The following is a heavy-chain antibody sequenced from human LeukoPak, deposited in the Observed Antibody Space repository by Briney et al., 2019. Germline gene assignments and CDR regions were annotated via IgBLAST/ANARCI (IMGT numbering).Heavy chain of an antibody. V-gene: IGHV3-74*01. CDR2: INSDGSST. CDR3: ARVVYCTTTSCPLED. CDR1: GFTLSSYW. D-gene: IGHD2-2*01. Sequence: GGSLRLSCAASGFTLSSYWMHWVRQAPGKGLVWVSRINSDGSSTTYADSVKGRFTISRDNAKNTLYLQMNSLRAEDTAVYYCARVVYCTTTSCPLEDWGQGTLVTVSS. J-gene: IGHJ4*02.